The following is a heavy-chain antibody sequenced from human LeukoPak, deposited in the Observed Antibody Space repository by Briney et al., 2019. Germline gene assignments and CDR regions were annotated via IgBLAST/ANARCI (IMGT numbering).Heavy chain of an antibody. CDR2: ISAYNGNT. D-gene: IGHD4-17*01. V-gene: IGHV1-18*01. CDR3: ARVRYGDYLGDAFDI. J-gene: IGHJ3*02. Sequence: GASVKVSCKASGYTFTSYGVSWVRQAPGQGLEWMGWISAYNGNTNYAQKLRGRVTMTTDTSTSTAYMGLRSLRSDDTAVYYCARVRYGDYLGDAFDIWGQGTMVTVSS. CDR1: GYTFTSYG.